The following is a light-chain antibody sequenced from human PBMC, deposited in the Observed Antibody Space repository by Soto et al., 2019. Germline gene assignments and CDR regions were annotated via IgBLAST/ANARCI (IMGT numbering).Light chain of an antibody. Sequence: QSVLTQPPSVSEAPRQRVTISCSGSSSNIGSNAVNWYQQLPGKAPKLLMYYDDQHPSGVFYSFSGSRSGTSASLPISCLQYEDEDDYYCAAWDDGRNAEVFGRGTKLTVL. CDR3: AAWDDGRNAEV. V-gene: IGLV1-36*01. CDR1: SSNIGSNA. J-gene: IGLJ3*02. CDR2: YDD.